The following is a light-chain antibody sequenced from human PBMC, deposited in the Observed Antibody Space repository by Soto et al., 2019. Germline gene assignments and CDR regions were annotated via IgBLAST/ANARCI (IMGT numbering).Light chain of an antibody. CDR1: QSVSSN. CDR2: GAS. J-gene: IGKJ5*01. Sequence: DIVMTQSPATLSVSPVERATLSCRASQSVSSNLAWYQQKPGQAPRLLIYGASTRATGIPARFSGSGSVTELTLTISSLQSEAFAVYYCQKYNNWPITFGQGTRLEIK. CDR3: QKYNNWPIT. V-gene: IGKV3-15*01.